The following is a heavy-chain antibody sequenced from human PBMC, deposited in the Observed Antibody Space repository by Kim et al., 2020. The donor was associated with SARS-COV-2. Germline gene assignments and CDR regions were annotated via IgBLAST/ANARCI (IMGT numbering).Heavy chain of an antibody. J-gene: IGHJ4*02. D-gene: IGHD6-19*01. CDR3: AKTGSGWYSDY. CDR1: GFTFSSRA. Sequence: GGSLRLSCAASGFTFSSRAMSWVRQAPGKGLEWVALISYDGSRKYYADSVKGRLTISRDNSKNTLYLQMDSLRAEDTAVYYCAKTGSGWYSDYWGQGTLV. V-gene: IGHV3-23*03. CDR2: ISYDGSRK.